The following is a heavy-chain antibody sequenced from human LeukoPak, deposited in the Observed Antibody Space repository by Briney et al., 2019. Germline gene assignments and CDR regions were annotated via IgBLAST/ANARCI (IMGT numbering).Heavy chain of an antibody. J-gene: IGHJ4*02. V-gene: IGHV5-51*01. CDR2: IYPGDSDT. D-gene: IGHD1-26*01. CDR3: ARRLAATKAHDY. CDR1: GXSFTSYW. Sequence: GESLKISCKGSGXSFTSYWNGWVRQMPGKGLEWMGIIYPGDSDTRYSPSFQGQVTISADKSISTAYLQWSSLKSSDTAMYYCARRLAATKAHDYWGQGTLVTVSS.